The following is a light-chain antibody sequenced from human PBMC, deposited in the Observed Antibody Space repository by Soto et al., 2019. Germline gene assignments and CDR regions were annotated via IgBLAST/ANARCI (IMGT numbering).Light chain of an antibody. Sequence: QSVLTQPASVSGSPGQWITISCSGTSSDVGAYIYVSWYQQHPGKAPKLMIYDITNRPSGVSNLCSGSTSGNAASLTISGLQAEDEADYYCVSFTTSSSYVFGTGTKLTVL. CDR3: VSFTTSSSYV. CDR1: SSDVGAYIY. J-gene: IGLJ1*01. CDR2: DIT. V-gene: IGLV2-14*01.